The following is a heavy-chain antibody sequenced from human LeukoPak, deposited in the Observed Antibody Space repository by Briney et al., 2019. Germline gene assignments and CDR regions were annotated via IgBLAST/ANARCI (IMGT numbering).Heavy chain of an antibody. CDR3: AKDEVPGMAVAKGAFDI. V-gene: IGHV3-30*18. CDR1: GFTFSSYG. CDR2: ISYDGSNK. Sequence: PGRSLRLSCAASGFTFSSYGMHWVRQAPGKGLEWVAVISYDGSNKYYADSVKGRFTISRDNSKNTLYLQMNSLRAEDTAVYYCAKDEVPGMAVAKGAFDIWGQGTMVTVSS. J-gene: IGHJ3*02. D-gene: IGHD6-19*01.